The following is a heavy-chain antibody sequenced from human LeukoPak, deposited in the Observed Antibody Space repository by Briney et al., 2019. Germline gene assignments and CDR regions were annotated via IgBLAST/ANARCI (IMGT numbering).Heavy chain of an antibody. Sequence: PGGSLRLSCAASGFTFSSYSMNWVRQAPGKGLEWVSSISSSSSYIYYADSVKGRFTISRDNAKNSLYLQMNSLRAEDTAVYYCARRGSGWPYYFDYWGQGTLVTVSS. CDR1: GFTFSSYS. J-gene: IGHJ4*02. D-gene: IGHD6-19*01. V-gene: IGHV3-21*01. CDR2: ISSSSSYI. CDR3: ARRGSGWPYYFDY.